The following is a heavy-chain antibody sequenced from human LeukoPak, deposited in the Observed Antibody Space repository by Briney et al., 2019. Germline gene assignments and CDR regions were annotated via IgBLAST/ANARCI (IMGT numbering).Heavy chain of an antibody. J-gene: IGHJ4*02. D-gene: IGHD5-18*01. CDR3: ARERRGIQLWLLGY. CDR1: GFTFSSYW. CDR2: IKQDGSEK. Sequence: GGSLRLSCAASGFTFSSYWMSWVRQAPGKGLEWVANIKQDGSEKYYMDSVKGRFTISRDNAKNSLYLQMNSLRAEDTAVYYCARERRGIQLWLLGYWGQGTLVTVSS. V-gene: IGHV3-7*01.